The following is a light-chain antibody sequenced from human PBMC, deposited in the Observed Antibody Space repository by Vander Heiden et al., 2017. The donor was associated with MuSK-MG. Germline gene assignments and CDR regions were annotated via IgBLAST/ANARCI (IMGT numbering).Light chain of an antibody. J-gene: IGLJ1*01. Sequence: QSALTQPASVSGSPGQSITISCTGASSDVRNYISWYQEYPGKAPKLIIYEVSKRPSGVSNRFSGSKSGNTASLTISGLQAEDEADYSCCSYVGRTNYVFGTGTKVTVL. CDR1: SSDVRNY. CDR3: CSYVGRTNYV. V-gene: IGLV2-23*02. CDR2: EVS.